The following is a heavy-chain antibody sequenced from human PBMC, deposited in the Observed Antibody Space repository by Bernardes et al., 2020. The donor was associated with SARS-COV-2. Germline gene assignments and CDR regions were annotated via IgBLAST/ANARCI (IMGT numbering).Heavy chain of an antibody. D-gene: IGHD1-26*01. CDR1: GFTFSSYS. CDR3: VRDSGSNFDY. V-gene: IGHV3-48*02. CDR2: ISSNSNTI. Sequence: GGSLRLSCAASGFTFSSYSMNWVRQAPGKGLEWVSYISSNSNTIYNRDSVKGRFTISRDNAKNSLYLQMNRLRDEDTAVYYCVRDSGSNFDYWGQGTLVTVSS. J-gene: IGHJ4*02.